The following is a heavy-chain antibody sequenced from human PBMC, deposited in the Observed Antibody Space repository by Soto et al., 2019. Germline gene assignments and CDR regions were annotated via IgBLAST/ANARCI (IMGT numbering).Heavy chain of an antibody. D-gene: IGHD2-21*01. CDR1: GFTFTGYY. J-gene: IGHJ5*02. V-gene: IGHV1-2*02. CDR2: INPNNGGT. Sequence: QVQLLQSGAEVKQPGASLKVSCKASGFTFTGYYIHWVRQAPGQGLEWMGWINPNNGGTIYAHKFQGRVTMTRDTTISTAYMEVSSLRSDDTAVYYCARSAIVLKIYVPTADWFDPWGQGTLVTVSS. CDR3: ARSAIVLKIYVPTADWFDP.